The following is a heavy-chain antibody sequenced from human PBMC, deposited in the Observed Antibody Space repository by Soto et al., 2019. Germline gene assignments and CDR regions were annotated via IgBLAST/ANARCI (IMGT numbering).Heavy chain of an antibody. CDR1: GFTVSSNC. CDR3: ARDLYCSGGSCGDAFDI. Sequence: PGGSLRLSCAASGFTVSSNCMSGVGQAPGKGLEWVSVIYSGGSTYYADSVKGRFTIPRDNSKNTLYLQMSSLRAEDTAVYYCARDLYCSGGSCGDAFDIWGQGTMVTVSS. V-gene: IGHV3-53*01. D-gene: IGHD2-15*01. J-gene: IGHJ3*02. CDR2: IYSGGST.